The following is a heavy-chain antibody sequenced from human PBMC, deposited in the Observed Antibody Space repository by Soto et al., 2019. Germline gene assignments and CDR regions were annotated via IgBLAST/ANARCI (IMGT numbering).Heavy chain of an antibody. CDR1: GGSMNYYY. CDR3: ARDRAIISAPTKEYVFEI. Sequence: NPSETPSLTCTVSGGSMNYYYWSWIRQPPGKGLEWIGYIYHSGTAEYNPSLKSRVTLSVDTSKSQFSLRMSSVTTADTAVYYCARDRAIISAPTKEYVFEIWGQGTMVTVSS. D-gene: IGHD5-12*01. CDR2: IYHSGTA. J-gene: IGHJ3*02. V-gene: IGHV4-59*01.